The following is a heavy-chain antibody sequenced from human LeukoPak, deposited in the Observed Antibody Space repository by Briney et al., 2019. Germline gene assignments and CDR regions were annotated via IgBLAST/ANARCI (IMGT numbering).Heavy chain of an antibody. CDR2: IKQDGSEK. J-gene: IGHJ5*02. CDR1: GFTFSNYW. V-gene: IGHV3-7*01. Sequence: GGSLRLSCAVSGFTFSNYWMSWVRQAPGKGLEWVANIKQDGSEKYYADSVKGRFTTSRDNTKNSLYLQMNSLRAEDTAVYYCARGVGADWSYNWFDPWGQGTLVTVSS. D-gene: IGHD3-9*01. CDR3: ARGVGADWSYNWFDP.